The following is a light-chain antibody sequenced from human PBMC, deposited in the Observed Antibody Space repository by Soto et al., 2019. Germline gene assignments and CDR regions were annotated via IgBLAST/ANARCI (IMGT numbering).Light chain of an antibody. J-gene: IGLJ1*01. CDR2: EVT. Sequence: QYALTQPPSASGSPGQSVTISCTGTSSDVGANNYVSWYQQHPGKAPKLMIYEVTKRPSGVPDRFSGSKSGNKASLTVSGLQAEDEADYYCSSYAGANRVFGTGTKLTVL. CDR3: SSYAGANRV. CDR1: SSDVGANNY. V-gene: IGLV2-8*01.